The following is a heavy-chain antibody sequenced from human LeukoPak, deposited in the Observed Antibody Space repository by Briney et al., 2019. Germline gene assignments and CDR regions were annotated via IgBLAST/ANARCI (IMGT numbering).Heavy chain of an antibody. D-gene: IGHD3-22*01. CDR2: IYYSGST. J-gene: IGHJ4*02. CDR1: GGSISSYY. Sequence: PSETLSLTCTVSGGSISSYYWSWIRQPPGKGLEWIGYIYYSGSTNYNPSLKSRVTISVDTSKNQFSLKLSSVTAADTAVYYCARADQTYYYDSSGYYYPSPFDYWGQGTLVIVSS. CDR3: ARADQTYYYDSSGYYYPSPFDY. V-gene: IGHV4-59*01.